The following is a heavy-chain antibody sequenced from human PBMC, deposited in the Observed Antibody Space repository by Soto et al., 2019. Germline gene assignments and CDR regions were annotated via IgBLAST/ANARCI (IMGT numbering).Heavy chain of an antibody. V-gene: IGHV3-30*18. J-gene: IGHJ4*02. CDR2: ISYDGSNK. D-gene: IGHD3-22*01. CDR1: GFSFSSYG. Sequence: PGGSLRLSCAASGFSFSSYGMHWVRQTLGKGLEWVAGISYDGSNKYYVDSMKGRLTISRDNSKNTLDLQMNSLRAEDTAVYYCAKDTYYHDSSGYYVFDYWGQGTLVTVSS. CDR3: AKDTYYHDSSGYYVFDY.